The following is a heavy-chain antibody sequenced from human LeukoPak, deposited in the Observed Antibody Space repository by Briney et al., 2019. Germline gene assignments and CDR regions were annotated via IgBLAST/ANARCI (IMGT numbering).Heavy chain of an antibody. J-gene: IGHJ5*02. CDR3: AKVAVATQYNWFDP. V-gene: IGHV3-21*01. CDR1: GFTFSSYS. CDR2: ISSSSSYI. Sequence: GGSLRLSCAASGFTFSSYSMNWVRQAPGKGLEWVSSISSSSSYIYYADSVKGRFTISRDNSKNTLYLQMNSLRAEDTAVYYCAKVAVATQYNWFDPWGQGTLVTVSS. D-gene: IGHD6-19*01.